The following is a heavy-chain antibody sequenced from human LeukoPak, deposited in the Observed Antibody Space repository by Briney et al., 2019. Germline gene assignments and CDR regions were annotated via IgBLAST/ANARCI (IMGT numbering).Heavy chain of an antibody. CDR3: AKPHSSSWYFAFEI. J-gene: IGHJ3*02. V-gene: IGHV3-23*01. D-gene: IGHD6-13*01. CDR1: GFTFSNYA. CDR2: ISGSGGTT. Sequence: GGFLRLSCAASGFTFSNYAMSWVRQAPGKGLDWVSDISGSGGTTYYGDSVKGRFTISRDNSKNSLYLQMNSLRAEDTAVYYCAKPHSSSWYFAFEIWGQGTMVTVSS.